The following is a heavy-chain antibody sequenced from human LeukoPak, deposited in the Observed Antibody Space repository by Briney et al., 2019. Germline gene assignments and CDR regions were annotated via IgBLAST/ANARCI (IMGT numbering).Heavy chain of an antibody. D-gene: IGHD3-10*01. J-gene: IGHJ5*02. V-gene: IGHV3-23*01. Sequence: PGGSLRLSCAASGFTFGSCAMNWVRQAPGKGLEWDSLISGSGGNTHYADSVKGRFTISRDNSKNTLYLQMNSLRAEDTAVYYCAKSHGDDVSSSNSWGQGTLVIVSS. CDR2: ISGSGGNT. CDR3: AKSHGDDVSSSNS. CDR1: GFTFGSCA.